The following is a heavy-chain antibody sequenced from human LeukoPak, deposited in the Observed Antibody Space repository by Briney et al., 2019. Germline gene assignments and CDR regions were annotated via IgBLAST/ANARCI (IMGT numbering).Heavy chain of an antibody. Sequence: ASVTVSFKPSGYTFTNYGISGVRQAPGQGVEWMGWISAYNGNTNYAQKLQGRVTMTTDTSTSTAYMELRSLRSDDTAVYYCARGVAGTVDYWGQGTLVTVSS. CDR2: ISAYNGNT. V-gene: IGHV1-18*01. D-gene: IGHD6-13*01. J-gene: IGHJ4*02. CDR3: ARGVAGTVDY. CDR1: GYTFTNYG.